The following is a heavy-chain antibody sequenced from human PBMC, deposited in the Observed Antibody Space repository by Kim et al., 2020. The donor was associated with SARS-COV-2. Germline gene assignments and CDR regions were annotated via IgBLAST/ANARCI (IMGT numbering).Heavy chain of an antibody. V-gene: IGHV4-34*01. Sequence: SETLSLTCAVYGAPFSNHLWTWIRQFPGKGLEWIGEINHSGINYSNPSLKSRVTISVDTSKNHFYLNLSSVTAADTAVYYCLSGFADCWEVGHSWGQGAL. CDR2: INHSGIN. D-gene: IGHD2-21*02. CDR1: GAPFSNHL. CDR3: LSGFADCWEVGHS. J-gene: IGHJ4*02.